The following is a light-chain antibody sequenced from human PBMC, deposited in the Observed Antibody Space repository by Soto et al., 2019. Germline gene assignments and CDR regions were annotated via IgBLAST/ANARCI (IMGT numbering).Light chain of an antibody. V-gene: IGKV3-20*01. CDR2: GAS. CDR1: QSVNSA. J-gene: IGKJ1*01. Sequence: ELVFKQSPCTLSLSPEERATLSCRASQSVNSALAWYQQKPGQAPRLLIYGASSRATGIPDRFSGSGSGTDFTLTITSLEPEDSAVYFCQQYGDSQWTLGQGTKVDIK. CDR3: QQYGDSQWT.